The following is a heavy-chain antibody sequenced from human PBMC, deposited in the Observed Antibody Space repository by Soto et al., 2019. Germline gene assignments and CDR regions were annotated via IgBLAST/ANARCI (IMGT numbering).Heavy chain of an antibody. J-gene: IGHJ5*02. CDR2: ISGSGGST. CDR1: GCTFIGYA. D-gene: IGHD6-13*01. CDR3: AKDPRQQLVLSS. V-gene: IGHV3-23*01. Sequence: GVPLRLRCTVAGCTFIGYAGRCISKTPGKGLEWVSAISGSGGSTYYADSVKGWFTISRDNSKNTLYLQMNSLRAEDTAVYYCAKDPRQQLVLSSWGEGTLVTVSS.